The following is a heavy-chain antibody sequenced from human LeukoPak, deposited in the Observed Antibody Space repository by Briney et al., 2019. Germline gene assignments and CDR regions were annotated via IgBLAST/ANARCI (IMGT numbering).Heavy chain of an antibody. D-gene: IGHD4-17*01. CDR2: IYYRGST. CDR3: ARGGDYGDLRYFDY. V-gene: IGHV4-59*01. CDR1: GGSINNYY. Sequence: LETLSLTCTVSGGSINNYYWSWIRQPLGKGLEWIGYIYYRGSTNYNPSLKSRVTFSVDTSKNQFSLKLNSVTAADTAVYYCARGGDYGDLRYFDYWGQGTLVTVSS. J-gene: IGHJ4*02.